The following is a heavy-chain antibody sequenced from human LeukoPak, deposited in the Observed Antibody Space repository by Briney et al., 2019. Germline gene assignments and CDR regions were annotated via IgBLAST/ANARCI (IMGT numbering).Heavy chain of an antibody. CDR3: ATSVYCSSTSCYRAVNWFDP. V-gene: IGHV1-24*01. Sequence: GASVKVSCKVSGYTLTELSMHWVRQAPGKGLEWMGGFDPEDGETIYAQKFQGRVTITEDTSTDTAYMELSSLRSEDTAVYYCATSVYCSSTSCYRAVNWFDPWGQGTLVTVSS. J-gene: IGHJ5*02. D-gene: IGHD2-2*01. CDR2: FDPEDGET. CDR1: GYTLTELS.